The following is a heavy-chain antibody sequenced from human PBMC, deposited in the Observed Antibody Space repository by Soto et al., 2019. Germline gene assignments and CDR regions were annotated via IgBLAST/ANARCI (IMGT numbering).Heavy chain of an antibody. J-gene: IGHJ4*02. CDR1: GGSIGSGGYY. V-gene: IGHV4-31*03. CDR2: IYYSGST. D-gene: IGHD2-15*01. Sequence: PSETLSLTCTVSGGSIGSGGYYWSWIRQHPGKGLEWIGYIYYSGSTYYNPSLKSRVTISVDTPKNQFSLKLSSVTAADTAVYYCARSSRYCSGGSCYSPRNTSPAHTHYRGQATLVSVSS. CDR3: ARSSRYCSGGSCYSPRNTSPAHTHY.